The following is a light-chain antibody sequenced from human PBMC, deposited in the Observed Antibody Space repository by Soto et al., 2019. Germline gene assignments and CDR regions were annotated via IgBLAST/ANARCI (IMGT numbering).Light chain of an antibody. Sequence: DIQMTQSPSSLSASVGDKVTITCQASQLISNYLNWFQQKPGKAPKLLIYDASILVTGVPSRFSASGSGTDFTFTISSLQPEDIATYSCQQYHNLPLTFGGGTKVEIK. CDR1: QLISNY. J-gene: IGKJ4*01. CDR2: DAS. V-gene: IGKV1-33*01. CDR3: QQYHNLPLT.